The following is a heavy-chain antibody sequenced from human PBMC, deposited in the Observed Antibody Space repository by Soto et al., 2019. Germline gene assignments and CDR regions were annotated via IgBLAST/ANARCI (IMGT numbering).Heavy chain of an antibody. D-gene: IGHD5-18*01. J-gene: IGHJ4*02. Sequence: PGGSLRLSCAASGFTFDDYAMYWVRQVLGKGLEWVSSISWNSGNIGYADSVKGRFTTSRDNAENSLYLQMNSLRPEDTALYYCVRSKGGYSYGTPFDYWGQGTLVTVPQ. CDR3: VRSKGGYSYGTPFDY. CDR2: ISWNSGNI. V-gene: IGHV3-9*01. CDR1: GFTFDDYA.